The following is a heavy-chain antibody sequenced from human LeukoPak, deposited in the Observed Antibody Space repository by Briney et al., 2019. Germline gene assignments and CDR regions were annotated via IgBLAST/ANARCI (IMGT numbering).Heavy chain of an antibody. J-gene: IGHJ4*02. CDR3: AKVVRDYYDSSGYYYDH. V-gene: IGHV3-30*18. CDR2: ISYDGSNK. Sequence: GGSLTLSCAASGFTFSSYGMHWVSQAPGKGLEWVAVISYDGSNKYYADSVKGRFTISRDNSKNTLYLQMNSLRAEDTAVYYCAKVVRDYYDSSGYYYDHWGQGTLVTVSS. CDR1: GFTFSSYG. D-gene: IGHD3-22*01.